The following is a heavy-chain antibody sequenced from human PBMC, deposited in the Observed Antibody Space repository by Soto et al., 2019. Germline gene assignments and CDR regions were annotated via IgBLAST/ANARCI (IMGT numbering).Heavy chain of an antibody. V-gene: IGHV3-30-3*01. D-gene: IGHD3-22*01. CDR3: ARDQYYYDSSEVGGDAFDI. CDR2: ISYDGSNK. Sequence: QVQLVESGGGVVQPGRSLRLSCAASGFTFSSYAMHWVRQAPGKGLEWVAVISYDGSNKYYADSVKGRFTISRDNSKNXLXLQMNSLRAEDTAVYYCARDQYYYDSSEVGGDAFDIWGQGTMVTVSS. CDR1: GFTFSSYA. J-gene: IGHJ3*02.